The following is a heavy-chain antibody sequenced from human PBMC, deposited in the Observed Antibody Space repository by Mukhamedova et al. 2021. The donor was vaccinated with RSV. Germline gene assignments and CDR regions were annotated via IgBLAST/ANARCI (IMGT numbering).Heavy chain of an antibody. V-gene: IGHV3-30*04. CDR3: ARAHPQTGYFDY. D-gene: IGHD6-13*01. Sequence: STWAFHWVRQAPGKGLEWLAFISYDGSRTSFADSVKGRFTMSRDNSKNTVFLQMNSLKTEDTAVYYCARAHPQTGYFDYWCQGTLVTV. J-gene: IGHJ4*02. CDR2: ISYDGSRT. CDR1: STWA.